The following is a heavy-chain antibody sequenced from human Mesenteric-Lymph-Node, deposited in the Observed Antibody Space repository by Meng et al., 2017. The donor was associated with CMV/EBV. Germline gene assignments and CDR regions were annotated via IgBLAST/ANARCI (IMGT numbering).Heavy chain of an antibody. CDR1: GFTFSSYA. Sequence: GGSLRLSCAASGFTFSSYAMSWVRQAPGKGLEWVSAISGSGGSTYYADSVKGRFTTSRDNSKNTLYLQMNSLRAEDTAVYYCAKAHRWGRDYYYYYGMDVWGQGTTVTVSS. CDR3: AKAHRWGRDYYYYYGMDV. D-gene: IGHD3-16*01. V-gene: IGHV3-23*01. CDR2: ISGSGGST. J-gene: IGHJ6*02.